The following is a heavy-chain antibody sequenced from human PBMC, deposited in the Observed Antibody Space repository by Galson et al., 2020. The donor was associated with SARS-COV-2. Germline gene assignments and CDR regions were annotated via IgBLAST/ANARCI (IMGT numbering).Heavy chain of an antibody. Sequence: SETLSLTCTVSGGSISSDNYYWSWIRQTPGKGLEYIGYISYSGNTYYRPSLESRVTISMDTSKNQFSLKLDSVAAADTAVYYCARETFTAASGTFDIWGKGTMVTVSA. V-gene: IGHV4-30-4*01. CDR2: ISYSGNT. J-gene: IGHJ3*02. CDR1: GGSISSDNYY. D-gene: IGHD3-16*01. CDR3: ARETFTAASGTFDI.